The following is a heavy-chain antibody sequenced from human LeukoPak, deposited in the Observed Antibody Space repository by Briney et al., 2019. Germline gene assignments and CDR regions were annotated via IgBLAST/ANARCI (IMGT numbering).Heavy chain of an antibody. D-gene: IGHD2-15*01. V-gene: IGHV3-33*01. CDR3: ARDRDCSGGSCYYYYYGMDV. CDR1: GFTFNTYG. J-gene: IGHJ6*02. Sequence: GRSLRLSCVASGFTFNTYGMHWVRQAPGKGLEWVAVIWYDGSNKYYADSVKGRFTISRDNSKNTLYLQMNRLRAEDTAVYYCARDRDCSGGSCYYYYYGMDVWGQGTTVTVSS. CDR2: IWYDGSNK.